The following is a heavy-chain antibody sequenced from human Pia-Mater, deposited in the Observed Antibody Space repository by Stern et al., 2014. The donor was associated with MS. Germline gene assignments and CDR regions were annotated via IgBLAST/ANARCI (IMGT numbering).Heavy chain of an antibody. CDR1: GFTFGDYA. J-gene: IGHJ5*02. CDR3: TTSIFGVVALGWFDP. V-gene: IGHV3-49*05. D-gene: IGHD3-3*01. CDR2: IGSKAYGGTT. Sequence: EVQLLESGGGLVKPGRSLRLSCTASGFTFGDYAMSWFRQAPGKGLEWVGFIGSKAYGGTTEYAASVKGRFTISRDDSTSIAFLQMNSLKTEDTAVYYCTTSIFGVVALGWFDPWGQGTLVTVSS.